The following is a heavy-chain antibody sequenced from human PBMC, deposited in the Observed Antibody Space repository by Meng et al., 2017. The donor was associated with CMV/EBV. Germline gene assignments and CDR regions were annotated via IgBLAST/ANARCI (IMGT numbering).Heavy chain of an antibody. Sequence: VPLVQAGAAVKKPGSSVKVSCKASRATFSSYAISWVRQAPGQGREWMGGIIPIFGTANYAQKFQGRVTITADESTSTAYMELSSLRSEDTAVYYCARIYDSSGYYNYYFDYWGQGTLVTVSS. CDR1: RATFSSYA. CDR2: IIPIFGTA. CDR3: ARIYDSSGYYNYYFDY. D-gene: IGHD3-22*01. J-gene: IGHJ4*02. V-gene: IGHV1-69*12.